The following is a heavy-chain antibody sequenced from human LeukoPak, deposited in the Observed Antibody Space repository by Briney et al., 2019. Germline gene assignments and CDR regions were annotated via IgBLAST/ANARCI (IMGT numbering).Heavy chain of an antibody. CDR2: ISGSCGST. Sequence: PGGSLRLSCAASGFTFSSSAMSWGRQAPGKGLEWVSAISGSCGSTYYTDSVKGRFTISRDNSKNTLYLQMNSLRAEDTAVYYCAKDHKRYFAGQYDYWGQGALVTVSS. D-gene: IGHD3-9*01. V-gene: IGHV3-23*01. CDR3: AKDHKRYFAGQYDY. CDR1: GFTFSSSA. J-gene: IGHJ4*02.